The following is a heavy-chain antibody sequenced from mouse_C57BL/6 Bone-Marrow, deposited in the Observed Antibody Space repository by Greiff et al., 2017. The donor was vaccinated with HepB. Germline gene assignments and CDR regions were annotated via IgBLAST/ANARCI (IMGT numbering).Heavy chain of an antibody. Sequence: QVQLQQPGAELVKPGASVKMSCKASGYTFTSYWITWVKQRPGQGLEWIGDIYPGSGSTNYNEKFKSKATLTVDTSSSTAYTQLSSLTSEDSAVYYCARSLYYDYDGLDYWGQGTTLTVSS. V-gene: IGHV1-55*01. CDR1: GYTFTSYW. CDR3: ARSLYYDYDGLDY. D-gene: IGHD2-4*01. CDR2: IYPGSGST. J-gene: IGHJ2*01.